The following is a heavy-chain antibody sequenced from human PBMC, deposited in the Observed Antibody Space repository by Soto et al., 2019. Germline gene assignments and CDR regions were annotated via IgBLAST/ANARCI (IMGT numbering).Heavy chain of an antibody. J-gene: IGHJ6*03. V-gene: IGHV4-39*01. CDR1: GGSISSSSYY. CDR3: ARGQRAYYYYYMDV. CDR2: INHSGST. Sequence: SETLSLTCTVSGGSISSSSYYWSWIRQPPWKGLEWIGEINHSGSTNYNPSLKSRVTISVDTSKNQFSLKLSSVTAADTAVYYCARGQRAYYYYYMDVWGKGTTVTVSS.